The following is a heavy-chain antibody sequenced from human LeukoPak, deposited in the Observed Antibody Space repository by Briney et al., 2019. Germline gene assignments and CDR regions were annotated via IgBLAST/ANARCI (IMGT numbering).Heavy chain of an antibody. CDR3: AKHSNWNSGYYFHH. Sequence: PGGSLRLSCAASGFTFSTYTMSWVRQAPEKGLEWVSTVTSSGFTTYYADSVKGRFTISRDNSKSTLYLQVNSLRADDTAVYFCAKHSNWNSGYYFHHWGQGNLVTVSS. D-gene: IGHD1-7*01. CDR2: VTSSGFTT. V-gene: IGHV3-23*01. J-gene: IGHJ4*02. CDR1: GFTFSTYT.